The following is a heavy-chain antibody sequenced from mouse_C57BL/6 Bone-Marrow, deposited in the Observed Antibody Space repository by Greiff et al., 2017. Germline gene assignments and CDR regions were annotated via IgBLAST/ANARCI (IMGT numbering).Heavy chain of an antibody. CDR3: ARHGRLRRRFAY. D-gene: IGHD2-2*01. CDR2: ISSGGSYT. V-gene: IGHV5-6*01. Sequence: EVQLQQSGGDLVKPGGSLKLSCAASGFTFSSYGMSWVRQTPDKRLEWVATISSGGSYTYYPDSVKGRFTISRDNAKNTLYLQMVSLKSEDTAMYYCARHGRLRRRFAYWGQGTLVTVSA. CDR1: GFTFSSYG. J-gene: IGHJ3*01.